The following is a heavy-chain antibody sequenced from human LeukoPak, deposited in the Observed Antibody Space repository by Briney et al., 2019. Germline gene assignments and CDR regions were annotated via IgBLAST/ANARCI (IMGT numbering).Heavy chain of an antibody. J-gene: IGHJ4*02. CDR2: VYYSGTT. V-gene: IGHV4-39*07. D-gene: IGHD5-12*01. CDR3: ARDLRYSGYDYDY. Sequence: PSETLSLTCSVSGGSISLSYYYWGWIRQPPGKALEWIGSVYYSGTTSYNPSLKSRVTISVDTSKNQFSLKLSSVTAADTAVYYCARDLRYSGYDYDYWGQGTLVTVSS. CDR1: GGSISLSYYY.